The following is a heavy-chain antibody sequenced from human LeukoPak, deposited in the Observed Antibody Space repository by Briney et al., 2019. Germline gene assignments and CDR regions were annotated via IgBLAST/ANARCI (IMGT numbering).Heavy chain of an antibody. J-gene: IGHJ2*01. V-gene: IGHV3-23*01. D-gene: IGHD1-26*01. Sequence: GGSLRLSCEASGVTLSSYAMSWARQAPGKGLEWVSGISSSGSGGNTYYADSVKGRFTISRDSSQNTLFLHMNSLRAEDTAIYYCAKDRTVGASYRYFDLWGRGTLVTVSS. CDR2: ISSSGSGGNT. CDR3: AKDRTVGASYRYFDL. CDR1: GVTLSSYA.